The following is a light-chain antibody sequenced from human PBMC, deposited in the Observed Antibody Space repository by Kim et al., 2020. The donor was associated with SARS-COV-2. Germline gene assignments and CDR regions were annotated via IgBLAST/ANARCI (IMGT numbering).Light chain of an antibody. CDR1: QGISSW. V-gene: IGKV1D-12*01. CDR3: QQAQSYPLT. J-gene: IGKJ4*01. CDR2: VAY. Sequence: SASVGDRVTMTCRASQGISSWLAWYQQKPGKAPKLLIYVAYSLQSGVPSRFSGSGSGTDFTLTINSLEPEDSATYYCQQAQSYPLTFGGGTKVEIK.